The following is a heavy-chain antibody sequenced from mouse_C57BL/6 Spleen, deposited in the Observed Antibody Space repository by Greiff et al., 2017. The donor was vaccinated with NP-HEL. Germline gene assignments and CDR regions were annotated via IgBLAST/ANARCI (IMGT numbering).Heavy chain of an antibody. V-gene: IGHV5-12*01. J-gene: IGHJ4*01. CDR3: ARQNPAGSSYLYAMDY. Sequence: EVKLVESGGGLVQPGGSLKLSCAASGFTFSDYYMYWVRQTPEKRLEWVAYISNGGGSTYYPDTVKGRFTISRDNAKNTLYLQMSRLKPEDTAMYYCARQNPAGSSYLYAMDYWGQGTSVTVSS. CDR1: GFTFSDYY. CDR2: ISNGGGST. D-gene: IGHD1-1*01.